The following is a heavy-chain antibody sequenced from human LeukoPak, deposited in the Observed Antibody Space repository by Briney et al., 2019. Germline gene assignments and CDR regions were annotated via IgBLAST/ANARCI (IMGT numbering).Heavy chain of an antibody. CDR3: ARPRGVVITFSDY. J-gene: IGHJ4*02. V-gene: IGHV3-7*01. CDR1: GFTFSSYW. CDR2: IKQDGSEK. D-gene: IGHD3-22*01. Sequence: GGSLRLSCAASGFTFSSYWMSWVRQAPGKGLEWVANIKQDGSEKYYVDSVKGRFTISRDNAKNSLYLQMNSLRAEDTAVYYCARPRGVVITFSDYCGQGTLVTVSS.